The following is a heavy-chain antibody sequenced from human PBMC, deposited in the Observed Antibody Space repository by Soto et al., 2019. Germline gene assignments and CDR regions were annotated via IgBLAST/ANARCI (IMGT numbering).Heavy chain of an antibody. D-gene: IGHD3-10*01. CDR2: ISADGDTK. J-gene: IGHJ3*02. CDR3: AKDRMSYNSVWDPFDM. V-gene: IGHV3-30-3*01. CDR1: GFTFSRNI. Sequence: GGSLRLSCAASGFTFSRNILHWVRQAPGKGLEWLAFISADGDTKYYADSVKGRFTISRDNFQNTLFLQMNSLRAEDTAVYYCAKDRMSYNSVWDPFDMWGQGTMVTVSS.